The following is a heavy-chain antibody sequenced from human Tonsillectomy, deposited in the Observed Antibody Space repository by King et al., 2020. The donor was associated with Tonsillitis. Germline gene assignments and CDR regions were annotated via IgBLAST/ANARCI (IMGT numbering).Heavy chain of an antibody. CDR1: GFNFNIFW. Sequence: VQLVESGGGLVQPGGSLSLSCAASGFNFNIFWMSWVRQAPGKGLQWVASIKQDGSDKYYVDSVKGRFTISRDNTKNSLYLQMNSLRVEDTAVYYWAIVSGYSSSLYAYSGMDVWGQGTTVTVSS. CDR2: IKQDGSDK. D-gene: IGHD6-13*01. V-gene: IGHV3-7*01. J-gene: IGHJ6*02. CDR3: AIVSGYSSSLYAYSGMDV.